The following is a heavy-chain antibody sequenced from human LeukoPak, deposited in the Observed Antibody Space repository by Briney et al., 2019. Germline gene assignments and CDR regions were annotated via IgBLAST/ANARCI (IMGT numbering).Heavy chain of an antibody. CDR1: GYSFTSYW. CDR3: ARLHLTDCSSTSCRSHFDY. Sequence: GESLKISCKGSGYSFTSYWIGWVRQMPGKGLEWMGIIYPGDSDTRYSPSFQGQVTISADKSISTAYLQWSSLKASDTAMYYCARLHLTDCSSTSCRSHFDYWGQGTLVTVPS. D-gene: IGHD2-2*01. CDR2: IYPGDSDT. J-gene: IGHJ4*02. V-gene: IGHV5-51*01.